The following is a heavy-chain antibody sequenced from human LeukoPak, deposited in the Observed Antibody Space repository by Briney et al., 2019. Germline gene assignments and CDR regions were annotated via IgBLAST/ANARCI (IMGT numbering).Heavy chain of an antibody. Sequence: ASVKVSCKASGYTFTSCDINWVRQATGQGLEWMGWMDPNSGNTGYAQKFQGRVTMTRNTSISTAYMELSSLRSEDTAVYYCARGPPYDFWSGYYSHSYYYYGMDVWGQGTTVTVSS. CDR3: ARGPPYDFWSGYYSHSYYYYGMDV. D-gene: IGHD3-3*01. V-gene: IGHV1-8*01. J-gene: IGHJ6*02. CDR2: MDPNSGNT. CDR1: GYTFTSCD.